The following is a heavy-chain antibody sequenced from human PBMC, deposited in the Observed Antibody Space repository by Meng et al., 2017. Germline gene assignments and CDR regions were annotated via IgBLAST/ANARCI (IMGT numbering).Heavy chain of an antibody. CDR2: IFSNDEK. J-gene: IGHJ2*01. Sequence: SGPTLVKPTETLTLTCTVSVFSLSNARMGVSWIRQPPGKALEWLAHIFSNDEKSYSTSLKSRLTISKDTSKSQVVLTMTNMDPVDTATYYCARIYLAAAGTIGYFDLWGRGTMVTVSS. CDR1: VFSLSNARMG. CDR3: ARIYLAAAGTIGYFDL. D-gene: IGHD6-13*01. V-gene: IGHV2-26*01.